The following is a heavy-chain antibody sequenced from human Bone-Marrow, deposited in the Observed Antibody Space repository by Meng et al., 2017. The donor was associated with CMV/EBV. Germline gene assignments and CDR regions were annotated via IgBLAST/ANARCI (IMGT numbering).Heavy chain of an antibody. J-gene: IGHJ4*02. D-gene: IGHD2-2*02. CDR1: GFTFSNYG. Sequence: GESLKISCAASGFTFSNYGMHWVRQAPGKGLEWVAVIWYDGSNKYYTDSVKGRFTISRDNSKNTLYLQMNSPRAEDTALYYCAKDLEYQLLYGGFDYWGQGTLVTVSS. V-gene: IGHV3-33*06. CDR3: AKDLEYQLLYGGFDY. CDR2: IWYDGSNK.